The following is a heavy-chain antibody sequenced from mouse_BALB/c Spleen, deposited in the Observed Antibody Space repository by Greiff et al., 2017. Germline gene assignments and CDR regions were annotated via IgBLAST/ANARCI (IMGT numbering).Heavy chain of an antibody. Sequence: EVQLQQSGAELVKPGASVKLSCTASGFNIKDTYMHWVKQRPEQGLEWIGRIDPANGNTKYDPKFQGKATITADTSSNTAYLQLSSLTSEDTAVYYCAREGLGYDSSYWYFDVWGAGTTVTVSS. CDR3: AREGLGYDSSYWYFDV. CDR2: IDPANGNT. V-gene: IGHV14-3*02. CDR1: GFNIKDTY. J-gene: IGHJ1*01. D-gene: IGHD1-1*01.